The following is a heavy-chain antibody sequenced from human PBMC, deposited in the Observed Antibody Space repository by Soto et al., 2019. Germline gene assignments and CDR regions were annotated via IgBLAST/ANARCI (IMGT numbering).Heavy chain of an antibody. J-gene: IGHJ4*02. V-gene: IGHV1-24*01. CDR3: ATRGSGWYYFDY. Sequence: QVQLVQSGAEVKKPGASVKVSCKVSGYTLTELSMHWVRQAPGKGLEWMGGFDPEDDETTYAQKVPGGVTMTEDTSAHTAYMGLSRLRSEGTAGYVCATRGSGWYYFDYWGQGTLVTVSS. CDR2: FDPEDDET. CDR1: GYTLTELS. D-gene: IGHD6-19*01.